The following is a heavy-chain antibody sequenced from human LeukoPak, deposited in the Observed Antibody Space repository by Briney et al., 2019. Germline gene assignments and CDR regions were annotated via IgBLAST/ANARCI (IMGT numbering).Heavy chain of an antibody. Sequence: GGSLRLSCAASGFTFDDYAMHWVRQAPGKGLEWVSGISWNSGSIGYADSVKGRFTISRDNAKNSLYLQMNSLRAEDTALYYCAKDRGYSGYETFDYWGQGTLVTVSS. CDR3: AKDRGYSGYETFDY. D-gene: IGHD5-12*01. CDR1: GFTFDDYA. CDR2: ISWNSGSI. V-gene: IGHV3-9*01. J-gene: IGHJ4*02.